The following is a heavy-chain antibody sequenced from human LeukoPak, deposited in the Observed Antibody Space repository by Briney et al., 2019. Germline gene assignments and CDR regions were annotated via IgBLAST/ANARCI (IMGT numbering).Heavy chain of an antibody. J-gene: IGHJ6*02. V-gene: IGHV1-18*01. CDR2: ISSYNGNT. CDR1: GYPLRNYG. Sequence: ASVKVSCKASGYPLRNYGIIWVRQAPGQGLEWMGWISSYNGNTNYAQKFQGRVTMTTDTSTSTAYMGLRSLRSDDTAVYYCARENIVVLPAAGYYYYGMDVWGQGTAVTVSS. D-gene: IGHD2-2*01. CDR3: ARENIVVLPAAGYYYYGMDV.